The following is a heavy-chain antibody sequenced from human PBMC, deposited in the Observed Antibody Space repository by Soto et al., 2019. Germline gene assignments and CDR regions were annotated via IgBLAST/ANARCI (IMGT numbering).Heavy chain of an antibody. CDR3: ARIGYSSWIDY. D-gene: IGHD6-6*01. CDR1: GFTFSSYS. CDR2: ISSRSSTI. V-gene: IGHV3-48*01. Sequence: EVQLVESGGGLVQPGGSLRLSCAASGFTFSSYSMNWARQAPGEGLEWVSYISSRSSTIFYADSVKGRFTISRDNAKNSLYLQMNSLRAEDTAVYYCARIGYSSWIDYWGQGTLVTVSS. J-gene: IGHJ4*02.